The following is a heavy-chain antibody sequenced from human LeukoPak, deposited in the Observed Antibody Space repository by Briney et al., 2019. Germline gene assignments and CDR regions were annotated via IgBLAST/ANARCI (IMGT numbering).Heavy chain of an antibody. V-gene: IGHV3-30*03. CDR3: ARESSGSGRYDY. CDR2: ISYDGSNK. D-gene: IGHD3-10*01. CDR1: GFTFSSYG. Sequence: GGSLRLSCAASGFTFSSYGMHWVRQAPGKGLEWVAVISYDGSNKYYADSVKGRFTISRDNSKNTLYLQMNSLRAEDTAVYYCARESSGSGRYDYWGQGTLVTVSS. J-gene: IGHJ4*02.